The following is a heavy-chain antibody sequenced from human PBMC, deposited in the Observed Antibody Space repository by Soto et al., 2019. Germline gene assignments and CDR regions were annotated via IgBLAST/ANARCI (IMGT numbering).Heavy chain of an antibody. V-gene: IGHV1-69*01. CDR3: ASETSRITNYYYGMDV. Sequence: SVKVSCKASGGTFSSYAISWVRQAPGQGLEWMGGIIPIFGTANYAQKFQGRVTITADESTSTAYMELSSLRSEDTAVYYCASETSRITNYYYGMDVWGQGTTVTVSS. D-gene: IGHD1-1*01. J-gene: IGHJ6*02. CDR2: IIPIFGTA. CDR1: GGTFSSYA.